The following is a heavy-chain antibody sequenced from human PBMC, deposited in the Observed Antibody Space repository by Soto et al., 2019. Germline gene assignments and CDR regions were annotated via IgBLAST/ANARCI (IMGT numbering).Heavy chain of an antibody. Sequence: PSETLSLTCSVSGGSFSSYYLIWIRQPPGKGLEWIGYIFYSGSTNYNPSFKSRVTISVDTSKNQFSLKLSSVTAADTAVYYCARAYGLDAFDFWGQGTMVT. CDR1: GGSFSSYY. D-gene: IGHD4-17*01. CDR2: IFYSGST. J-gene: IGHJ3*01. CDR3: ARAYGLDAFDF. V-gene: IGHV4-59*08.